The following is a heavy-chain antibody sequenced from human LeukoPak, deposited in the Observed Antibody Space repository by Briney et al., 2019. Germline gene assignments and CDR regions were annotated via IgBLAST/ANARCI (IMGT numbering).Heavy chain of an antibody. CDR3: YVDV. V-gene: IGHV5-51*01. CDR2: IYPGDSDT. Sequence: GESLQISCHGSGCTFSNFWIAWGRQMPGKGLEWMGIIYPGDSDTRYSPSFQGQVTISADKSISTAYLQWSSLQASDTATYYYYVDVWGKGTTVTVSS. D-gene: IGHD3-10*01. CDR1: GCTFSNFW. J-gene: IGHJ6*04.